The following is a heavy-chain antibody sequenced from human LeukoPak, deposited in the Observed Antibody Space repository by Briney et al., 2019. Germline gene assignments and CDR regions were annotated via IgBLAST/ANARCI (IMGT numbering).Heavy chain of an antibody. Sequence: AETLSLTCAVSGGSIHGYFRSWFRQHPEEGLEWLVYISYSGSTNYNPSLKSRVSISVHTPKRQFSLTLSSVTAADTAVYYCARDNYREVTNFDPWGQGTLVTVSS. CDR2: ISYSGST. V-gene: IGHV4-59*01. CDR1: GGSIHGYF. CDR3: ARDNYREVTNFDP. J-gene: IGHJ5*02. D-gene: IGHD3-10*01.